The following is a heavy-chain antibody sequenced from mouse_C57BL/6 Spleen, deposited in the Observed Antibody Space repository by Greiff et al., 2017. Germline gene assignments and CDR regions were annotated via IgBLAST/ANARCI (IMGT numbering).Heavy chain of an antibody. Sequence: VKLMESGPGLVAPSQRLSITCTVSGFSLTSYGVHWVRQPPGKGLEWLVVIRSDGSTTYTSAHKSRLSISKDNSKSQVFLKMNSLQTDDTAMYYCARQKTVVTNAMDYWGQGTSVTVSS. CDR1: GFSLTSYG. V-gene: IGHV2-6-1*01. CDR3: ARQKTVVTNAMDY. J-gene: IGHJ4*01. CDR2: IRSDGST. D-gene: IGHD1-1*01.